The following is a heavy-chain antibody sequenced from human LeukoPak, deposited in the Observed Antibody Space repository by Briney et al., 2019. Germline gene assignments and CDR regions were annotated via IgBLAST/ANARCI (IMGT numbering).Heavy chain of an antibody. CDR1: GYRFSNFW. Sequence: GESLKISCKGSGYRFSNFWIGWVRQMPGKGLEWMGIIYPGDSDTRYSPSFQGQVTISADKSISTAYLQWSSLKASDTAMHYCARLSGNGYYSDYWGQGTLVTVSS. J-gene: IGHJ4*02. V-gene: IGHV5-51*01. CDR3: ARLSGNGYYSDY. CDR2: IYPGDSDT. D-gene: IGHD1-20*01.